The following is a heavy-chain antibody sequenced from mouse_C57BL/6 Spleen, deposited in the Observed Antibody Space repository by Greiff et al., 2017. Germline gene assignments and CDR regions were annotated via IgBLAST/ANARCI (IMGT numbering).Heavy chain of an antibody. CDR1: GFTFSSYA. D-gene: IGHD2-2*01. Sequence: EVQGVESGGGLVKPGGSLKLSCAASGFTFSSYAMSWVRQTPEKRLEWVATISDGGSYTYYPANVKGRFTISRDNAKNNLYLQMSHLKSEDTAMYYCARVYGYDYAMDYWGQGTSVTVSS. V-gene: IGHV5-4*01. CDR3: ARVYGYDYAMDY. J-gene: IGHJ4*01. CDR2: ISDGGSYT.